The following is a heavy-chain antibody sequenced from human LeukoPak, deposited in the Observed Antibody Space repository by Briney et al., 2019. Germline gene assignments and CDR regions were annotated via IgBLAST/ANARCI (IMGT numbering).Heavy chain of an antibody. CDR2: IYPGDSET. D-gene: IGHD1-26*01. CDR1: AVTFNNYW. CDR3: ARRRDLYSGSYYPFDY. Sequence: RGESLKISCKGSAVTFNNYWIGWVRQMPGKGLEWMGIIYPGDSETRYSPSFQGQVTISADKSISTAYLQWSSLKASDTAMYYCARRRDLYSGSYYPFDYWGQGTLVTVSS. J-gene: IGHJ4*02. V-gene: IGHV5-51*01.